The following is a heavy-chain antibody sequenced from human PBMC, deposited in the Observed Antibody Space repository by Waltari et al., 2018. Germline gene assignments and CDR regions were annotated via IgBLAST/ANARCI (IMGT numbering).Heavy chain of an antibody. J-gene: IGHJ3*01. V-gene: IGHV4-39*01. Sequence: QLQLQESGPGLVKPSETLSLTCSVSGVSITSDRHYWGWIRQPPGQGLEWIATLSYSGATYSSPSLKSRVTISRDTSKNQVSLQLSSVTAADTAVYYCATYIGASLGTAAFDVWGQGTMVTVSS. CDR1: GVSITSDRHY. CDR3: ATYIGASLGTAAFDV. CDR2: LSYSGAT. D-gene: IGHD5-12*01.